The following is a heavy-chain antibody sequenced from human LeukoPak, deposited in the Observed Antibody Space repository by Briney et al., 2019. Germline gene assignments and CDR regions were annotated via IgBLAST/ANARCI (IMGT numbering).Heavy chain of an antibody. CDR3: AKDIRSTSSRAYFDD. V-gene: IGHV3-23*01. CDR2: ISASGGST. J-gene: IGHJ4*02. Sequence: SSETLSLTCTVSGGSISSRGYYWGWIRQPPGKGLEWVSCISASGGSTDYADSVKGRFTISRDNSKNTLYLQMNSLRAEDTAVYLCAKDIRSTSSRAYFDDWGQGTLVTVSS. D-gene: IGHD2-2*01. CDR1: GGSISSRGYY.